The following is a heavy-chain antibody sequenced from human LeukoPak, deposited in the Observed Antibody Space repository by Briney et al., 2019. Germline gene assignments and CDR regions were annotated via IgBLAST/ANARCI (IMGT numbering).Heavy chain of an antibody. CDR2: INPNTGGT. CDR3: ATPPLWFGELYADY. V-gene: IGHV1-2*02. D-gene: IGHD3-10*01. J-gene: IGHJ4*02. Sequence: GASVKVSCKASGYTFTAYYMHWVRQAPGQGLEWMGWINPNTGGTDYAQRFQGRVTMTRDTSISTAYMELSSLISDDTAVYYCATPPLWFGELYADYWGQGTLVTVSS. CDR1: GYTFTAYY.